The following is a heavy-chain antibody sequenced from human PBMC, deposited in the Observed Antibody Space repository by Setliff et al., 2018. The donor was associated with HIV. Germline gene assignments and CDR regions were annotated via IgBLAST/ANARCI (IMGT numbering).Heavy chain of an antibody. CDR1: GGSIRTTNYY. J-gene: IGHJ3*02. D-gene: IGHD6-19*01. V-gene: IGHV4-39*01. CDR2: VFYTGTT. CDR3: ARYSSDHDAFDI. Sequence: LSLTCTVSGGSIRTTNYYWGWVRQSPGKGLEWFGSVFYTGTTYYNPSLLSRLTISVDTSKNQFSLKLYSVTAADTALYYCARYSSDHDAFDIWGQGTMVTVSS.